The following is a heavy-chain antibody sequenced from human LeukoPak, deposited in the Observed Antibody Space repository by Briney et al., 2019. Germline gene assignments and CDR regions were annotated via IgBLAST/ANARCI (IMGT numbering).Heavy chain of an antibody. J-gene: IGHJ5*02. V-gene: IGHV3-30*02. CDR1: GFTFSSYG. Sequence: QAGGSLRLSCAASGFTFSSYGMHWVRQAPGKGLEWVAFIRYDGSNKYYADSVKGRFTISRDNSKNTLYLQMNSLRAEDTAVYYCAKDPDWDYGGYEYETGGFDPWGQGTLVTVSS. CDR3: AKDPDWDYGGYEYETGGFDP. CDR2: IRYDGSNK. D-gene: IGHD4-17*01.